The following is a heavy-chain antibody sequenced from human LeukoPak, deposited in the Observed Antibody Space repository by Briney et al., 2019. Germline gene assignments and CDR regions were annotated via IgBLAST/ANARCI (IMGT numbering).Heavy chain of an antibody. Sequence: ASVKVSCKASGYTFTGYYMHWVRQAPGQGLEWMGWINPNSGGTNYAQKFQGWFTMTRDTSISTAYMELSRLRSDDTAVYYCARADYYGSGSYYLGASNDAFDIWGQGTMVTVSS. CDR1: GYTFTGYY. V-gene: IGHV1-2*04. D-gene: IGHD3-10*01. CDR3: ARADYYGSGSYYLGASNDAFDI. J-gene: IGHJ3*02. CDR2: INPNSGGT.